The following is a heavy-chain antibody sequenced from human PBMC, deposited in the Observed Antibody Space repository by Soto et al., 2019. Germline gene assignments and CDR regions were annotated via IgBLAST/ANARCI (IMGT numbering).Heavy chain of an antibody. J-gene: IGHJ1*01. CDR3: ARAHCSGGSCYSAVYFQH. CDR2: IIPILGIA. V-gene: IGHV1-69*02. Sequence: ASVKVSCKASGGTFSSYTISWVRQAPGQGLEWMGRIIPILGIANYAQKFQGRVTITADKSTSTAYMELSSLRYEDTAGYYCARAHCSGGSCYSAVYFQHWGQGTLVTVSS. CDR1: GGTFSSYT. D-gene: IGHD2-15*01.